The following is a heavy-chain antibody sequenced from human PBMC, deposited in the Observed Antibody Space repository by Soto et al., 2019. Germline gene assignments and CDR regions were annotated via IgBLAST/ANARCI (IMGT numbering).Heavy chain of an antibody. CDR3: AKGLGSGSYAASDS. CDR2: ITGSGDRT. V-gene: IGHV3-23*01. J-gene: IGHJ5*01. Sequence: GESLKISCAASGFTFSNYALSWVRQAPGKGLEWVSAITGSGDRTYYADSVKGRFTISRDNSKNTLSLEMKSLRAEDTAVYYCAKGLGSGSYAASDSWGQGTLVTSPQ. CDR1: GFTFSNYA. D-gene: IGHD1-26*01.